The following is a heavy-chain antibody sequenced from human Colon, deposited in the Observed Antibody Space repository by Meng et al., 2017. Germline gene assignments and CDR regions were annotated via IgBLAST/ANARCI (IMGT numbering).Heavy chain of an antibody. V-gene: IGHV4-4*02. CDR3: ARHISILGQRGFDY. D-gene: IGHD3/OR15-3a*01. CDR2: FFHTGRT. CDR1: GGSISSNW. J-gene: IGHJ4*02. Sequence: VQPQASGPGLVKPSGTLSLTCAVSGGSISSNWWSWVRQPPGKGLEWIGEFFHTGRTNYDPSLKSRVTISVDKSNNQFSLKLTSVTAADTAVYYCARHISILGQRGFDYWGQGTLVTVSS.